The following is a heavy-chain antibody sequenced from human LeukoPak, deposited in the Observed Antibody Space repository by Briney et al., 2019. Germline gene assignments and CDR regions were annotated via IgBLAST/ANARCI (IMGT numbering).Heavy chain of an antibody. CDR2: INPNSGGT. CDR3: ARVVVVVAARYNWFDP. Sequence: GASVKVSCKASGYTFTGYYMHWVRQAPGQGLEWMGWINPNSGGTNYAQKFQGRVTMTRDTSISTAYMELSRLRSDDTAVYYCARVVVVVAARYNWFDPWGQETLVTVSS. V-gene: IGHV1-2*02. CDR1: GYTFTGYY. J-gene: IGHJ5*02. D-gene: IGHD2-15*01.